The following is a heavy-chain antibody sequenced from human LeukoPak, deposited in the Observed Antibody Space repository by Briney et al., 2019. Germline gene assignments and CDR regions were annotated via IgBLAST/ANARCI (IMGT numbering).Heavy chain of an antibody. CDR2: IYYSATT. J-gene: IGHJ5*01. CDR3: ARGAHGYVGWFDS. D-gene: IGHD3-16*01. Sequence: PSGTLSLTCNVSGGAIRSDYWSWVRQSPGKGVGWVGYIYYSATTHYTPSLQSRVTISVDTSKNQLSLQMTSVTAADTAVYYCARGAHGYVGWFDSWGQGTLVTVSS. V-gene: IGHV4-59*01. CDR1: GGAIRSDY.